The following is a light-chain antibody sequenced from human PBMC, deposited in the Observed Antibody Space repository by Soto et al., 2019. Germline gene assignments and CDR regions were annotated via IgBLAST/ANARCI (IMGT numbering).Light chain of an antibody. J-gene: IGKJ2*01. CDR1: QSLLDSDDGNTY. Sequence: DIVMTQTPLSLPVTPGEPASISCRSSQSLLDSDDGNTYLDWYLQKPWQSPHLLIYTLSYRASGVPDRFSGSGSVTDFTLTISRVDADDLAFYYFLQRIYFPLPFGQPTKLHIK. CDR2: TLS. CDR3: LQRIYFPLP. V-gene: IGKV2-40*01.